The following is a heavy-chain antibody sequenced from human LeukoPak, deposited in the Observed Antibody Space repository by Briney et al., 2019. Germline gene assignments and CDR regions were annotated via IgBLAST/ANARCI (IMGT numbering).Heavy chain of an antibody. J-gene: IGHJ4*02. CDR2: IYHSGST. D-gene: IGHD6-19*01. Sequence: SETLSLTCTVSGYSISSGYYWGWIRQPPGKGLEWIGSIYHSGSTYYNPSLKSRVTISVDTSKNQFSLRLSSVTAADTAVYYCASKLTAVAGYFDCWGQGTLVTVSS. CDR3: ASKLTAVAGYFDC. V-gene: IGHV4-38-2*02. CDR1: GYSISSGYY.